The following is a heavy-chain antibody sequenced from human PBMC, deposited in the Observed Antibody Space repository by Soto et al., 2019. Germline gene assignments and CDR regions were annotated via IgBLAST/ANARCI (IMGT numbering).Heavy chain of an antibody. D-gene: IGHD1-7*01. J-gene: IGHJ4*02. Sequence: ASVKVSCKVSGYTLTELSMHWVRQAPGKGLEWMGGFDPEDGETIYAQKFQGRVTMTEDTSTDTAYMELSSLRSEDTAVYYCATGFWASGGWNSGGQGTLFPVSS. V-gene: IGHV1-24*01. CDR3: ATGFWASGGWNS. CDR1: GYTLTELS. CDR2: FDPEDGET.